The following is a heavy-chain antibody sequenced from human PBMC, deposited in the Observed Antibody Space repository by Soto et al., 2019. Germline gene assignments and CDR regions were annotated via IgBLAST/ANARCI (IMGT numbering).Heavy chain of an antibody. CDR2: IKSKTDGGTT. CDR1: GFTFSNAW. D-gene: IGHD2-15*01. J-gene: IGHJ3*02. V-gene: IGHV3-15*07. CDR3: TTVWRWVVLDAFDI. Sequence: GGSLRLSCAASGFTFSNAWMNWVRQAPGKGLEWVGRIKSKTDGGTTDYAAPVKGRFTISRDDSKNTLYLQMNSLKTEDTAVYYCTTVWRWVVLDAFDIWGQGTMVTVSS.